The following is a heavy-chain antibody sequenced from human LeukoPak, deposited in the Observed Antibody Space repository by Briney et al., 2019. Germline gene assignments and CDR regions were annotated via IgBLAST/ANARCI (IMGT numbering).Heavy chain of an antibody. D-gene: IGHD6-19*01. Sequence: PGGSLRLSCAASRFTFSSYGMHWLRQTPGKGLEWVAFIRHDGSYQQYADSVKGRFTVSRDNSKDTVYLQMNSLRTEDTAVYYCTKNRDSSDYPRDFDYWGQGTLVTVSS. CDR3: TKNRDSSDYPRDFDY. CDR1: RFTFSSYG. CDR2: IRHDGSYQ. V-gene: IGHV3-30*02. J-gene: IGHJ4*02.